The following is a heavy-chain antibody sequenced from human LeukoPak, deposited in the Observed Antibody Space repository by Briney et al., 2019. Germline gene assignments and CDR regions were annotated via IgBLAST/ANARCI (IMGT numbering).Heavy chain of an antibody. V-gene: IGHV4-34*01. D-gene: IGHD6-19*01. J-gene: IGHJ4*02. Sequence: SETLSLTCAVYGGSFSGYYWSWIRQPPGKGLEWIGEINHSGSTNYNPSLKSRVTISVDTSKNQFSLKLSSVTAADTAVYYCAREERKYSSGWSVYDYWGQGTLVTVSS. CDR2: INHSGST. CDR3: AREERKYSSGWSVYDY. CDR1: GGSFSGYY.